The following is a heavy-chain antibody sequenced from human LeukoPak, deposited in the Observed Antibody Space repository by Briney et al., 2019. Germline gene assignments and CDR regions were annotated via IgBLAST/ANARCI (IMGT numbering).Heavy chain of an antibody. J-gene: IGHJ4*02. CDR1: GLTVSSHY. CDR3: ARDEYGSGGFDY. D-gene: IGHD3-10*01. V-gene: IGHV3-53*01. Sequence: GGSLRLVCPASGLTVSSHYMSWVRQAPGKGLEWVLVIYSGGSTYYADSVKGRFTISRDNSKNTLYLQMNRLRAEDTAVYYCARDEYGSGGFDYWGQGTLVTVSS. CDR2: IYSGGST.